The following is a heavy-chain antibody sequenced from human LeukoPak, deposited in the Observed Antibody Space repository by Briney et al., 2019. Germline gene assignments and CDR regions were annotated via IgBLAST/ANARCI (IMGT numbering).Heavy chain of an antibody. D-gene: IGHD2-8*02. CDR1: GGSISSYY. Sequence: PSETLSLTCTVSGGSISSYYWSWIRQPPGKGLEWIGYIYTSGSTNYNPSPKSRVTISVDTSKNQFSLKLSSVTAADTAVYYCASATGGYYYYYMDVWGKGTTVTVSS. CDR3: ASATGGYYYYYMDV. CDR2: IYTSGST. J-gene: IGHJ6*03. V-gene: IGHV4-4*09.